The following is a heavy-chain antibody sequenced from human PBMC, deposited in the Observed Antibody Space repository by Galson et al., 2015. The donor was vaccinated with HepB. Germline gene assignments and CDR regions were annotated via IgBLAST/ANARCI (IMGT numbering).Heavy chain of an antibody. CDR3: ARDALYSSSPATYNWFDP. CDR1: GYTFTGYY. Sequence: SVKVSCKASGYTFTGYYMHWVRQAPGQGLEWMGWINPNSGGTNYAQKFQGRVTMTRDTSISTAYMELSRLRSDDTTVCYCARDALYSSSPATYNWFDPWGQGTLVTVSS. J-gene: IGHJ5*02. V-gene: IGHV1-2*02. D-gene: IGHD6-13*01. CDR2: INPNSGGT.